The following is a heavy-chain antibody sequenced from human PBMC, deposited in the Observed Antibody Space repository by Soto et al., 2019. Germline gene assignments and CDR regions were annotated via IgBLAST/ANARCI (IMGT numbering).Heavy chain of an antibody. CDR1: GFTFSNAW. D-gene: IGHD7-27*01. CDR2: VSYDGTNK. CDR3: ARDPKTSGGQHWAFTYFDS. Sequence: GGSLRLSCAASGFTFSNAWMSWVRQAPGKGPEWVALVSYDGTNKFYADSVKGRFTISRDNSKSTLYLQVDSLRPEDAAVYYCARDPKTSGGQHWAFTYFDSWGQGTLVTVSS. J-gene: IGHJ4*02. V-gene: IGHV3-30-3*01.